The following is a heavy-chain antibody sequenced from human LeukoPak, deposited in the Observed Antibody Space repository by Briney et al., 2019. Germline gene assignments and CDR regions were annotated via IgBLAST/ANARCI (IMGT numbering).Heavy chain of an antibody. V-gene: IGHV1-69*13. CDR1: GYTFTGYY. Sequence: GASVKVSCKASGYTFTGYYMHWVRQAPGQGLEWMGGIIPIFGTANYAQKFQGRVTITADESTSTAYMELSSLRSEDTAVYYCAFWSGYYIRPFDYWGQGTLVTVSS. CDR3: AFWSGYYIRPFDY. CDR2: IIPIFGTA. D-gene: IGHD3-3*01. J-gene: IGHJ4*02.